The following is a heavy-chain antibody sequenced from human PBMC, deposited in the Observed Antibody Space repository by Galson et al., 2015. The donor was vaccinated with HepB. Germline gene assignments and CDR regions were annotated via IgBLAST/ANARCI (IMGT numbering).Heavy chain of an antibody. Sequence: SLRLSCAASGFTVSSNYMSWVRQAPGKGLKWVSVIYSGGSTYYADSVKGRFTISRDNSKNTLYLQMNSLRAEDTAVYYCARDSDYGDSGYFDYWGQGTLVTVSS. V-gene: IGHV3-53*01. J-gene: IGHJ4*02. CDR1: GFTVSSNY. CDR2: IYSGGST. CDR3: ARDSDYGDSGYFDY. D-gene: IGHD4-17*01.